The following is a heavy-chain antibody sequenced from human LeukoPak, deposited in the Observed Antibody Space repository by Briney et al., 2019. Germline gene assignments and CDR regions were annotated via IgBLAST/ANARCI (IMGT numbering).Heavy chain of an antibody. V-gene: IGHV3-15*01. J-gene: IGHJ3*02. CDR2: IKSKGDGGTT. CDR1: GFTFTDAW. CDR3: ARAQDYDSSGYVDAFDM. Sequence: RGSLRLSCAASGFTFTDAWMSWVRQAPGKGLEWVGRIKSKGDGGTTEYAAPVKGRFTISRDDSKNTLFLQMNSLRVEDTAVYYCARAQDYDSSGYVDAFDMWGQGTMVTVSS. D-gene: IGHD3-22*01.